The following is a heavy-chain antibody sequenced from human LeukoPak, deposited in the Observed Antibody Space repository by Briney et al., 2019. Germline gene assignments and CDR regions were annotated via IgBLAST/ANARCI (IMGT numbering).Heavy chain of an antibody. D-gene: IGHD3/OR15-3a*01. CDR2: INWNSVRI. J-gene: IGHJ6*03. V-gene: IGHV3-9*01. CDR3: AKDMGDFWTGYPMDV. CDR1: GFAFYDYA. Sequence: PGGSLRLSCAASGFAFYDYAMHWVRQAPGKGPEWVSGINWNSVRIVYADSVKGRFTISRDNTKNSLYLQMNSLRAEDTALYYCAKDMGDFWTGYPMDVWGKGTTVTVSS.